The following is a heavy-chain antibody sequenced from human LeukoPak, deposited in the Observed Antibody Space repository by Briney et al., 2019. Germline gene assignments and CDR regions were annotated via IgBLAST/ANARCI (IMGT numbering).Heavy chain of an antibody. CDR1: GGSFSDYY. J-gene: IGHJ4*02. D-gene: IGHD3-22*01. CDR2: INHSGSA. V-gene: IGHV4-34*01. CDR3: ARGPVLDYEGGGYDYFDT. Sequence: SETLSLTCAVSGGSFSDYYWSWIRQPPEKGLGWIGEINHSGSANYNPSLKSRVTISVDTSKNQFSLKLTSVTAADTAVYYCARGPVLDYEGGGYDYFDTWGQGTLVTVSS.